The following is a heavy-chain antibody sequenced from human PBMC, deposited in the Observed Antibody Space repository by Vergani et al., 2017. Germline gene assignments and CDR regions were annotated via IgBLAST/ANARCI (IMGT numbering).Heavy chain of an antibody. CDR2: IYTSGST. CDR1: GAYVGSGGYY. V-gene: IGHV4-61*02. J-gene: IGHJ3*02. CDR3: ARGCGEFI. D-gene: IGHD3-10*01. Sequence: QVQLQESGPGLVKASQTLSLTCSVSGAYVGSGGYYWSWVRQRPGMGLEWIGRIYTSGSTNYNPSLKSRVTISVDTSKNQFSLKLSSVTAADTAVYYCARGCGEFIWGQGTMVTVSS.